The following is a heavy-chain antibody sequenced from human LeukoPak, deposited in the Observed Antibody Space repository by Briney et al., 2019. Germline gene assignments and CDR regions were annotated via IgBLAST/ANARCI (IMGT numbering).Heavy chain of an antibody. CDR3: ARELYGSGLGPLWY. J-gene: IGHJ4*02. CDR2: IHTSGST. V-gene: IGHV4-4*07. Sequence: PSVTLSLTCSVSGGSFTSYYWSWIRQPAGKGLEWIGRIHTSGSTDYNPSLKTRVTMSVDTSKNQFSLKLTSVTASDTAVYYCARELYGSGLGPLWYWGQGTLVTVSS. D-gene: IGHD6-19*01. CDR1: GGSFTSYY.